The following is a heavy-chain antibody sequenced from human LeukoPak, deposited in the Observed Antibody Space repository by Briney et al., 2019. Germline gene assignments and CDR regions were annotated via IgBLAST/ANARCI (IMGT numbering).Heavy chain of an antibody. V-gene: IGHV1-2*02. Sequence: ASVKVSCKASGYTFTGYYMHWVRQAPGQGLEWMGWINPNSGGTNYAQKFQGRVTMTRDTSISTAYMELSRLRSDDTAEYYCARDYYDSSGYSSYWFDPWGQGTLVTVSS. CDR3: ARDYYDSSGYSSYWFDP. CDR1: GYTFTGYY. D-gene: IGHD3-22*01. J-gene: IGHJ5*02. CDR2: INPNSGGT.